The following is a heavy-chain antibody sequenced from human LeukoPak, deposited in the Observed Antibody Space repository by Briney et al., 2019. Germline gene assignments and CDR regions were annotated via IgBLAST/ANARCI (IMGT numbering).Heavy chain of an antibody. CDR3: ARRPSGVIAAAGIYYFDY. V-gene: IGHV4-39*01. CDR1: GGSISSNTYY. CDR2: IFHSGST. Sequence: SETLSLTCTVSGGSISSNTYYWGWIRQPPGKGLEWIVNIFHSGSTYYNPSLKSRVTISVDTSKNQLSLRLSSVTAADAAVYYCARRPSGVIAAAGIYYFDYWGQGTLVTVSS. D-gene: IGHD6-13*01. J-gene: IGHJ4*02.